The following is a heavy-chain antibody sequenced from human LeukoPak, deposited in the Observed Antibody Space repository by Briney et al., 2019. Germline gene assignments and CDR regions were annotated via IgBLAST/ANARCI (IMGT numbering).Heavy chain of an antibody. CDR2: IIPIFGIA. CDR3: ARGYSGYDYGYFDY. Sequence: SVKVSCKASGGTFSSYAFSWVRQPPGQGLEWMGRIIPIFGIANYAQKFQGRVTITADKSTSTAYMELSSLRSEDTAVYYCARGYSGYDYGYFDYWGQGTLVTVSS. D-gene: IGHD5-12*01. J-gene: IGHJ4*02. V-gene: IGHV1-69*04. CDR1: GGTFSSYA.